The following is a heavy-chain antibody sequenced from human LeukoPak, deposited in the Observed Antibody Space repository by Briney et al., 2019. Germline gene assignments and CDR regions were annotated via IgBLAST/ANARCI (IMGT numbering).Heavy chain of an antibody. CDR2: IYYSGST. CDR1: GGSMSPYH. J-gene: IGHJ4*02. V-gene: IGHV4-59*08. CDR3: ARAVSGRFDY. D-gene: IGHD6-19*01. Sequence: SETLSLTCTVSGGSMSPYHWGWIRQPPGKGLEWTGYIYYSGSTNYNPSLKSRVTISVDTSKDQFSLKLSSVAAADTAIYYCARAVSGRFDYWGQGTLVTVSS.